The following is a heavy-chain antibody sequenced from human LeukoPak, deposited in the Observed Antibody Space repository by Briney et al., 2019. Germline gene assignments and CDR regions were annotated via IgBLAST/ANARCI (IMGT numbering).Heavy chain of an antibody. CDR3: ARAVGIAAKYGMDV. Sequence: SGTLSLTCAVYGGSFSGYYWSWIRQPPGKGLEWIGEINHSGSTNYNPSLKSRVTISVDTSKNQFSLKLSSVTAADTAVYYCARAVGIAAKYGMDVWGQGTTVTVSS. J-gene: IGHJ6*02. CDR1: GGSFSGYY. CDR2: INHSGST. V-gene: IGHV4-34*01. D-gene: IGHD6-25*01.